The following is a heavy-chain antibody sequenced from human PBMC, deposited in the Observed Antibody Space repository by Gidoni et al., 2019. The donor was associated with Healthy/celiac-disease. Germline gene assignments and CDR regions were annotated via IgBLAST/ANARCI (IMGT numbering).Heavy chain of an antibody. J-gene: IGHJ3*02. V-gene: IGHV3-9*01. CDR3: AKDISTNYDILTGYYSLDRYAFDI. D-gene: IGHD3-9*01. Sequence: EVQLVESGGGWVQHGRSLRLSCAAAGSTFDDYAMPWARQAPCKGLEWFSCISWSIGSIGYADSLKGRFTISIDNAKNSLYLQMNSLRAEDTALYYGAKDISTNYDILTGYYSLDRYAFDIWGQGTMVTVSS. CDR1: GSTFDDYA. CDR2: ISWSIGSI.